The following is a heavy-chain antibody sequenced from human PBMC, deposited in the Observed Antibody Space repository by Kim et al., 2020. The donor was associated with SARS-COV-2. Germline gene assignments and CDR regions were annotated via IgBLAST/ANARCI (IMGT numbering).Heavy chain of an antibody. V-gene: IGHV3-23*01. CDR2: ISGSGGST. D-gene: IGHD1-26*01. CDR3: AKEFYGHGIRWELRAHFDY. Sequence: GGSLRLSCAASGFTFSSYAMSWVRQAPGKGLEWVSAISGSGGSTYYADSVKGRFTISRDNSKNTLYLQMNSLRAEDTAVYYCAKEFYGHGIRWELRAHFDYWGPGNPGHRLL. J-gene: IGHJ4*02. CDR1: GFTFSSYA.